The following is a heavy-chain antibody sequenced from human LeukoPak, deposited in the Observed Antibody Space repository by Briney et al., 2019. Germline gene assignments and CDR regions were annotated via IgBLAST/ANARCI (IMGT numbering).Heavy chain of an antibody. CDR2: IKQDGSEI. V-gene: IGHV3-7*01. CDR3: ARDKELHAFDI. J-gene: IGHJ3*02. D-gene: IGHD1-26*01. CDR1: GFTFSNFW. Sequence: GGSLRLSCAASGFTFSNFWMSWVRQAPGKGLEWVANIKQDGSEIYYVDSVKGRFTISRDNAKNSLYLQMNSLRAEDTAVYYCARDKELHAFDIWGQGTMVTVSS.